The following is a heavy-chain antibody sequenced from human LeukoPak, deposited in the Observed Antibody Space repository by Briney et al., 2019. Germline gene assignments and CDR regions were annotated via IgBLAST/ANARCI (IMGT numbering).Heavy chain of an antibody. CDR2: ISNSGGST. D-gene: IGHD4-23*01. CDR1: GFTFSGFA. V-gene: IGHV3-23*01. J-gene: IGHJ4*02. CDR3: AKERKLLPFDC. Sequence: GGSLRLSCAASGFTFSGFAMSWVRQAPGKGLEWVSTISNSGGSTYYADSVKGRFTISRDNSKNTLYLQMNSLRAEDTAVYYCAKERKLLPFDCWGQGTLVTVSS.